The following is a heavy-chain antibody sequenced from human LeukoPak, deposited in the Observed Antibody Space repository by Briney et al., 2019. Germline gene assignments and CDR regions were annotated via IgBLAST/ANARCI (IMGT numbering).Heavy chain of an antibody. V-gene: IGHV1-46*01. J-gene: IGHJ3*02. Sequence: ASVKVSCKASGYTFTSYYMHWVRQAPGQGLERMGIINPSGGSTSYAQKFQGKVTMTRDTSTSTVYMELSSLRSEDTAVYYCATYPYGARFGAFDIWGQGTMVTVSS. CDR3: ATYPYGARFGAFDI. CDR1: GYTFTSYY. CDR2: INPSGGST. D-gene: IGHD4-17*01.